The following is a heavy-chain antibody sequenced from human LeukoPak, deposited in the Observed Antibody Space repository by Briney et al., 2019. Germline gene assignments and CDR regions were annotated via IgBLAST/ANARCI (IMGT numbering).Heavy chain of an antibody. CDR3: ARGYDFWSGYSFDY. D-gene: IGHD3-3*01. CDR1: VFTFSRYL. J-gene: IGHJ4*02. V-gene: IGHV3-23*01. Sequence: GGSLRLSCAASVFTFSRYLMSWVRPAPGKGLEWVSGIHGSSGSTYYADSVQGRSTISRDNSKNTLYLQMNSLRDEDTAVYYCARGYDFWSGYSFDYWGQGTLVTVSS. CDR2: IHGSSGST.